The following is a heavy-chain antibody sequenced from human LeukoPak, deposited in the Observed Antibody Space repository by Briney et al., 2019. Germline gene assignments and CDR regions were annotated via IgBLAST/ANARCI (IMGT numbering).Heavy chain of an antibody. V-gene: IGHV4-61*02. CDR1: GDSISSGSYY. CDR3: ARGVYYGSGSYYSPSDFDY. J-gene: IGHJ4*02. D-gene: IGHD3-10*01. Sequence: SETLSLTCTVSGDSISSGSYYWSWIRQPAGKGLEWIGRMHTSGGTDYNPSLKSRVTISVDTSKNQFSLKLSSVTAADTAVYYCARGVYYGSGSYYSPSDFDYWGQGTLVTVSS. CDR2: MHTSGGT.